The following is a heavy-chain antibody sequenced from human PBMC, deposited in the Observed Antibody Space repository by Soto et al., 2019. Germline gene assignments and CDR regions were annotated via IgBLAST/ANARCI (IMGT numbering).Heavy chain of an antibody. V-gene: IGHV4-38-2*02. D-gene: IGHD6-19*01. Sequence: SETLSLTCTVSGYSIRSGSYWAWIRQPPGKGPEWIASIYHGGTTFYNPSLKSRITISVETSNNQFSLKLTSVTAADTAVYYCARVHVMVVAGSTFDYWGHGTLVTVSS. J-gene: IGHJ4*01. CDR3: ARVHVMVVAGSTFDY. CDR2: IYHGGTT. CDR1: GYSIRSGSY.